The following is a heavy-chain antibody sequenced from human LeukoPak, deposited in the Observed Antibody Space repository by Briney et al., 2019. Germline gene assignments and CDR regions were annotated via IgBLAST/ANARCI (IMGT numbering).Heavy chain of an antibody. CDR2: ISSRSIYI. Sequence: GGSLGLSCAASGFTFNIYSMNWVRQAPGKGLEWVASISSRSIYIYYTDSVRGRFTISRDNAKNSLYLQMNSLRAEDAAVYYCARDQDCTVSSCPRGDDGFDIWGQGTAVTVSS. J-gene: IGHJ3*02. CDR1: GFTFNIYS. V-gene: IGHV3-21*01. CDR3: ARDQDCTVSSCPRGDDGFDI. D-gene: IGHD2-8*02.